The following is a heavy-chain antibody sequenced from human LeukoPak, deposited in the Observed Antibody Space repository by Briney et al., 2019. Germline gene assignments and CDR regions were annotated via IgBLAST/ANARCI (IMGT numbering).Heavy chain of an antibody. CDR3: ASHKAAHDAFDI. Sequence: SETLSLTCTVSGGSISSSSYYWGWIRQPPGKGLEWIGSIYYSGSTYYNPSLKSRVTISVDTSKNQFSLKLSSVTAADTAVYYCASHKAAHDAFDIWGQGTMVTVSS. D-gene: IGHD6-25*01. V-gene: IGHV4-39*07. J-gene: IGHJ3*02. CDR2: IYYSGST. CDR1: GGSISSSSYY.